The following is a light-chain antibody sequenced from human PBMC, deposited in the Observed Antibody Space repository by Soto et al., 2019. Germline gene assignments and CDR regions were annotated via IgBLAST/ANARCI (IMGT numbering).Light chain of an antibody. V-gene: IGLV2-8*01. CDR3: SSYAGSNNFLV. CDR1: SSDVGGYNY. Sequence: QSALTQPPSASGSPGQSVTISCTGTSSDVGGYNYVSWYQQHPGKAPKLMIYEVSKRPSGVPDRFSGSKSGNTASLTVSGLQAEDEADYYGSSYAGSNNFLVFGGGTKLPVL. CDR2: EVS. J-gene: IGLJ2*01.